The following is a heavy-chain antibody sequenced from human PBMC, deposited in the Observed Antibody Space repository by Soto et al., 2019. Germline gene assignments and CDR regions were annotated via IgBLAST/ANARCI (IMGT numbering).Heavy chain of an antibody. CDR3: ARAPRKVGGNTYGSLVY. CDR2: MNPDSGNA. Sequence: QVQLVQSGVEVKKPGASVKVSCKTSGYSFTSYDINWVRQSSGQGLEWMGWMNPDSGNACFAQKFQGRVTMTRDTSIDTAYMELSSLRSEDTAMYYCARAPRKVGGNTYGSLVYWGQGSLVTVSS. V-gene: IGHV1-8*01. D-gene: IGHD3-10*01. J-gene: IGHJ4*02. CDR1: GYSFTSYD.